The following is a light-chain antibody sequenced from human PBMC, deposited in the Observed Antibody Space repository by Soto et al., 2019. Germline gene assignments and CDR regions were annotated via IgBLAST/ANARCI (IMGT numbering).Light chain of an antibody. J-gene: IGLJ1*01. CDR1: SSNIGAGYD. Sequence: QSVLTQPPSVSGAPGQRLTISCTGSSSNIGAGYDVHWYQQLPGTAPKLLIYGNSNRPSGVPDRFSGSKSGTSASLAITGLQAEDEADYYCQSYDSSLSGYVFGTGTKLTVL. V-gene: IGLV1-40*01. CDR3: QSYDSSLSGYV. CDR2: GNS.